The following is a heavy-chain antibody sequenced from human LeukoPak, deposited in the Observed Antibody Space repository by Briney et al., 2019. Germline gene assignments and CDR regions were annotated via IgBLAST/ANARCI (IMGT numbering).Heavy chain of an antibody. CDR1: GGSFSGYY. CDR3: ARVAAAIDY. D-gene: IGHD6-13*01. V-gene: IGHV4-34*01. CDR2: INHSGST. Sequence: SETLSLTCAVYGGSFSGYYWSWIRQPPGKGLEWIGEINHSGSTNYNPSLKSRVTISVDTSKNQFSLKLSSVTAADTAVYYCARVAAAIDYWGQGTLVTVSS. J-gene: IGHJ4*02.